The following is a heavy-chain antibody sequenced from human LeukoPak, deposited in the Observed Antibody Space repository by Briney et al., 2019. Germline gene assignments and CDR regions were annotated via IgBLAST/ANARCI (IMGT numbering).Heavy chain of an antibody. CDR1: GYSFTSYW. Sequence: GESLKISCKGSGYSFTSYWIGWVRQMPGKGLEWMGIIYPGDSDTRYSPSFQGQVTISADKSISTAYLQWSSLKASDAAMYYCARQGGTFGGVIASYYFDYWGQGTLVTVSS. CDR3: ARQGGTFGGVIASYYFDY. J-gene: IGHJ4*02. D-gene: IGHD3-16*02. CDR2: IYPGDSDT. V-gene: IGHV5-51*01.